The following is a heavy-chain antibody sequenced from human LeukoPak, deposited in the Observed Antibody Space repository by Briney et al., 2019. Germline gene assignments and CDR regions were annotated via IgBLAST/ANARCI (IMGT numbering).Heavy chain of an antibody. V-gene: IGHV3-30*02. CDR1: GFTFSSYG. Sequence: GGSLRLSCAASGFTFSSYGMHWVRQAPGKGLEWVTFIPYDGLNRIYADSVGGRFTVSRDNSKNTVYLQMNSLRPEDTAVYYCAKGPTPLSSRGWIDPWGQGTLVTVSS. CDR3: AKGPTPLSSRGWIDP. D-gene: IGHD6-13*01. CDR2: IPYDGLNR. J-gene: IGHJ5*02.